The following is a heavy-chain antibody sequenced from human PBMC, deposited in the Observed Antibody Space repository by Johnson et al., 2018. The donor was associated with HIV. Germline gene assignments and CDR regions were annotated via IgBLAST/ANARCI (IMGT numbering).Heavy chain of an antibody. D-gene: IGHD3-22*01. J-gene: IGHJ3*02. CDR1: GFTFSNYG. Sequence: QVQLVESGGGVVQPGRSLRLSCAASGFTFSNYGMHWVRQAPGKGLEWVAFIRYDGSHKYYGESVKGRFTIARDKSKNTLYLQMNSLRVEDTAVYYCAKDVGNYWPDSFDIWGQGTMVIVSS. CDR3: AKDVGNYWPDSFDI. CDR2: IRYDGSHK. V-gene: IGHV3-30*02.